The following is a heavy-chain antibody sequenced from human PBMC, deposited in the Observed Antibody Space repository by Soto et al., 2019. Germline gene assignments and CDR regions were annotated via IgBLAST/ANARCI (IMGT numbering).Heavy chain of an antibody. J-gene: IGHJ4*02. D-gene: IGHD3-10*01. Sequence: PGGSLRLSCAASGFTFRSFAMSWVRQAPGNGPEWISRIYNDGTYSDYADSVRGRFTISRDNVNDTLYLQMNNLRAEDSGLYYCTRGPRPISTGTGAYWGQGTQVTVSS. CDR1: GFTFRSFA. CDR3: TRGPRPISTGTGAY. CDR2: IYNDGTYS. V-gene: IGHV3-74*01.